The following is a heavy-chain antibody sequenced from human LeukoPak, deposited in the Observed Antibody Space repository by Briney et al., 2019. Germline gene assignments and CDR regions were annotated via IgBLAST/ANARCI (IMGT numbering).Heavy chain of an antibody. V-gene: IGHV4-34*01. CDR3: ARSSRDPPGRAAAAGNFDY. D-gene: IGHD6-13*01. Sequence: SETLSLTCAVYGGSFSGYYWSWIRQPPGKGLEWIGEINHSGSTNYNPSLKSRVTISVDTSKNQFSLQLNSVTPEDTAVYYCARSSRDPPGRAAAAGNFDYWGQGTLVTVSS. CDR1: GGSFSGYY. J-gene: IGHJ4*02. CDR2: INHSGST.